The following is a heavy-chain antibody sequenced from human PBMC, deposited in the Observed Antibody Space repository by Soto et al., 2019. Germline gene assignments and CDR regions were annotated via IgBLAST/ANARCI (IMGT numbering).Heavy chain of an antibody. CDR1: GGSFSGYY. Sequence: PSETLSLTCAVYGGSFSGYYWSWIRQPPWKWLEWIGEINHSGSTNYNPSLKSLVTISVDTSKNQFSLKLSSVTAADTAVYYCARPYCSSTSCYSHYYYGMDVWGQGTTLTVSS. CDR3: ARPYCSSTSCYSHYYYGMDV. D-gene: IGHD2-2*02. J-gene: IGHJ6*02. V-gene: IGHV4-34*01. CDR2: INHSGST.